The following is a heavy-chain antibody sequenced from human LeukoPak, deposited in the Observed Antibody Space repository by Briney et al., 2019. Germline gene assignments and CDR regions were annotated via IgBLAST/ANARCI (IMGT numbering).Heavy chain of an antibody. D-gene: IGHD3-10*01. V-gene: IGHV4-38-2*01. CDR3: ARQDAMVRGVGYYYYMDV. CDR1: GYSISSGYY. J-gene: IGHJ6*03. Sequence: PSETLSLTCAVSGYSISSGYYWGWIQQPPGKGLEWIGSIYHSGSTYYNPSLKSRVPISVDTSKNQFSLKLSSVAAADTAVYYCARQDAMVRGVGYYYYMDVWGKGTTVTVSS. CDR2: IYHSGST.